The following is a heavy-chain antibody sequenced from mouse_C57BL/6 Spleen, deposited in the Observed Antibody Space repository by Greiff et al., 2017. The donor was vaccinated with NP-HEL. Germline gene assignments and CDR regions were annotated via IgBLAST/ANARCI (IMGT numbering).Heavy chain of an antibody. V-gene: IGHV1-15*01. D-gene: IGHD2-4*01. CDR1: GYTFTDYE. CDR3: TKVQGLYDYYYFDY. J-gene: IGHJ2*01. CDR2: IDPETGGT. Sequence: VQLQQSGAELVRPGASVTLSCKASGYTFTDYEMHWVKQTPVHGLEWIGAIDPETGGTAYNQKFKGKAILTADKSSSTAYMELRSLTSEDSAVYYCTKVQGLYDYYYFDYWGQGTTLTVSS.